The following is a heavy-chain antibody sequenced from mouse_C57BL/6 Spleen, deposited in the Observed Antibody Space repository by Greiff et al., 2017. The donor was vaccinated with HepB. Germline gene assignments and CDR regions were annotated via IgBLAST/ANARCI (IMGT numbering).Heavy chain of an antibody. V-gene: IGHV1-59*01. Sequence: QVQLQQPGAELVRPGTSVKLSCKASGYTFTSYWMHWVKQRPGKGLEWIGVIDPSDSYTNYNQKFKGKATLTVDTSSSTAYMQLSSLTSEDSAVYYCARGDYGSSSYYFDYWGQGTTLTVSS. CDR3: ARGDYGSSSYYFDY. CDR2: IDPSDSYT. D-gene: IGHD1-1*01. CDR1: GYTFTSYW. J-gene: IGHJ2*01.